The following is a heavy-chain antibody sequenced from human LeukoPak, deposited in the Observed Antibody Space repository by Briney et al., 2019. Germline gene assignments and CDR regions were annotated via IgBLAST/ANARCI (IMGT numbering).Heavy chain of an antibody. CDR2: INHSGST. CDR3: ARGSDIVVVPAANDVVVVANDY. V-gene: IGHV4-34*01. D-gene: IGHD2-2*01. Sequence: SETLSLTCAVYGGSFSGYYWSWIRQSPGKGLEWIGEINHSGSTNYNPSLKSRVTISVDTSKNQFSLKLSSVTAADTAVYYCARGSDIVVVPAANDVVVVANDYWGQGTLVTVSS. J-gene: IGHJ4*02. CDR1: GGSFSGYY.